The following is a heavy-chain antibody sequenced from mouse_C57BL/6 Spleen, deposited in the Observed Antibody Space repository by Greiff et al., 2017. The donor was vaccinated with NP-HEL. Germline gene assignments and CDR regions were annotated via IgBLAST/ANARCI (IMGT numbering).Heavy chain of an antibody. V-gene: IGHV3-6*01. CDR3: GREGDDDDAMDY. J-gene: IGHJ4*01. Sequence: EVQLQQSGPGLVKPSQSLSLPCSVTGYSITSGYYWNWIRQFPGNKLEWMGYISYDGSNNYNPSLKNRISITRDTSKNQLLLKLNSVTTADTATYYGGREGDDDDAMDYWGQGTSVTVSS. CDR2: ISYDGSN. D-gene: IGHD2-4*01. CDR1: GYSITSGYY.